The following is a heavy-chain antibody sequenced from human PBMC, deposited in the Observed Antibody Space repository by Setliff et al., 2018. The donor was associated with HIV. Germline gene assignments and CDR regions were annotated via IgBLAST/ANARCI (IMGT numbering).Heavy chain of an antibody. J-gene: IGHJ4*02. CDR1: SVSFSSYS. CDR2: LSYSGST. CDR3: ARVHYSWDSFDY. Sequence: PSETLSLTCTVSSVSFSSYSWTWIRQPPGKGLEWIGYLSYSGSTSYNPSLKSRFAISLDTSTSKNEFSLKLTSVTAADTAVYFCARVHYSWDSFDYWGQGTLVTVSS. V-gene: IGHV4-59*01. D-gene: IGHD2-15*01.